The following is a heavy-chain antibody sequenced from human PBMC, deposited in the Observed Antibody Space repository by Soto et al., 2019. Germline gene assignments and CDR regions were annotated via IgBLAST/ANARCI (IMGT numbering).Heavy chain of an antibody. CDR2: IWYDGSNK. V-gene: IGHV3-33*01. CDR1: GFTFSSYG. J-gene: IGHJ4*02. CDR3: ARDGYDSSGYYYGFDY. D-gene: IGHD3-22*01. Sequence: VQLVESGGGVVQPGRSLRLSCAASGFTFSSYGMHWVRQAPGKGLEWVAVIWYDGSNKYYADSVKGRFTISRDNSKNTLYLQMNSLRAEDTAVYYCARDGYDSSGYYYGFDYWGQGTLVTVSS.